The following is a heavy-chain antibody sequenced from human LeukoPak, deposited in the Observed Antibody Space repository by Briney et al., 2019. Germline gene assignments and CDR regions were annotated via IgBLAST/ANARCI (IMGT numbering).Heavy chain of an antibody. CDR1: GYTFTNYD. CDR3: ARGASSGAYNDY. D-gene: IGHD1-26*01. CDR2: ITPYNGNT. Sequence: GASVKVSCRASGYTFTNYDITWIRQAPGQGLEWMGYITPYNGNTNYAQKLQGRVTMTTDTSTSTVYMELRSLRSDDTAVYYCARGASSGAYNDYWGQGTLVTVSS. V-gene: IGHV1-18*01. J-gene: IGHJ4*02.